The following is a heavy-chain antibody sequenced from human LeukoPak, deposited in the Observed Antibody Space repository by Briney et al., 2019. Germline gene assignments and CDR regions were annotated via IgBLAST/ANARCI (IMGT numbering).Heavy chain of an antibody. CDR2: ISYDGSNK. D-gene: IGHD2-2*01. CDR3: AKDLPAAYFDY. V-gene: IGHV3-30-3*01. J-gene: IGHJ4*02. Sequence: GRSLRLSCAASGFTFSSYAMHWVRQAPGKGLEWVAVISYDGSNKYYADSVKGRFTISRDNSENTLYLQMNSLRAEDTAVYYCAKDLPAAYFDYWGQGTLVTVSS. CDR1: GFTFSSYA.